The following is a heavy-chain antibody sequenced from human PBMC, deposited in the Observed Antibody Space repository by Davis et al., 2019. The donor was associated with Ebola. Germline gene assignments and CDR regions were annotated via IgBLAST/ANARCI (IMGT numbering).Heavy chain of an antibody. V-gene: IGHV3-30*02. D-gene: IGHD3-10*01. CDR3: ARDYYGSGSYYLGY. Sequence: GESLKTPCAASGFTFTSYAFHWVRRAPGKWMDWLAIIWYDGSNKFYADSVKGRFTSSRDNAKNTLYLQMNSLRAEDTAVYYCARDYYGSGSYYLGYWGQGTLVTVSS. CDR2: IWYDGSNK. J-gene: IGHJ4*02. CDR1: GFTFTSYA.